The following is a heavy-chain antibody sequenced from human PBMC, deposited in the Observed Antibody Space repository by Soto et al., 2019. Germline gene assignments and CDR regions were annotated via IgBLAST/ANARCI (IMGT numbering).Heavy chain of an antibody. V-gene: IGHV5-10-1*01. D-gene: IGHD6-13*01. J-gene: IGHJ5*02. CDR1: GYSFTSYW. CDR2: IDPSDSYT. CDR3: ARTVNRKIKQLGNWFDP. Sequence: PGESLKISCKGSGYSFTSYWISWVRQMPGKGLEWMGRIDPSDSYTNYSPSFQGHVTISADKSISTAYLQWSSLKASDTAMYYCARTVNRKIKQLGNWFDPWGQGTLVTVSS.